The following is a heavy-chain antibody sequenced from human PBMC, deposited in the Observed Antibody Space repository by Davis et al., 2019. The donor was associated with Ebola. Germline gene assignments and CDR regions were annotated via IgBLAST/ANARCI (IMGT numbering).Heavy chain of an antibody. CDR2: IYYSGST. J-gene: IGHJ4*02. CDR3: ARVLEGVVFDY. V-gene: IGHV4-39*07. Sequence: MPGGSLRLSCTVSGGSISSSSYYWGWIRQPPGKGLEWIGSIYYSGSTYYNPSLKSRVTISVDTSKNQFSLKLSSVTAADTAVYYCARVLEGVVFDYWGQGTLVTVSS. D-gene: IGHD3-3*01. CDR1: GGSISSSSYY.